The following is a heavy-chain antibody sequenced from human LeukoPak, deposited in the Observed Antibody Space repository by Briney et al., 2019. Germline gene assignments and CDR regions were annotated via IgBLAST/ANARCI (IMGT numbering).Heavy chain of an antibody. CDR2: IIPIFDTA. V-gene: IGHV1-69*05. Sequence: ASVKVSCKASGGTFSSYAISWVRQAPGQGLEWMGGIIPIFDTANYAQKFQGRVTITTDESTSTAYMELSSLRSEDTAVYYCASGYCSSTSCYTWRAFDIWGQGTMVTVSS. CDR1: GGTFSSYA. CDR3: ASGYCSSTSCYTWRAFDI. J-gene: IGHJ3*02. D-gene: IGHD2-2*02.